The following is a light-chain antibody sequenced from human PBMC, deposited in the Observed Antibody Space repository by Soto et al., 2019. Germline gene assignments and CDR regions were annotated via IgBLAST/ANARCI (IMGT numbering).Light chain of an antibody. Sequence: DIQMTQSPSFLSASVGDRVTITCRASQAISNYLNWYQQKPGKAPNLLIYAASTLESGVPSRFSATVSGTEFSLTITSLQPEDFATYYCQQLFDSPITFGQGTRLEI. V-gene: IGKV1-9*01. CDR3: QQLFDSPIT. J-gene: IGKJ5*01. CDR2: AAS. CDR1: QAISNY.